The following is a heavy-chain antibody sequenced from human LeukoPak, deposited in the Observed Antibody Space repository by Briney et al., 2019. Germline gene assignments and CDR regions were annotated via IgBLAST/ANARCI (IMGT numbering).Heavy chain of an antibody. J-gene: IGHJ4*02. V-gene: IGHV1-8*01. CDR3: ARGLGTYDSSDLTWPMISF. Sequence: ASVKVSCKASGYTFTSYEINWVRQATGQGLEWMGWMNPDSGDTAYAQEFQGRITMTRTTSISTAYLDLSGLRSEDTAVYYCARGLGTYDSSDLTWPMISFWGQGTLVTVSS. D-gene: IGHD3-22*01. CDR1: GYTFTSYE. CDR2: MNPDSGDT.